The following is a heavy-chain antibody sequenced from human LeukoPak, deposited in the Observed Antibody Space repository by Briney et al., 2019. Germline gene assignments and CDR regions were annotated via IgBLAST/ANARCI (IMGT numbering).Heavy chain of an antibody. CDR2: FDPEDGET. CDR3: ETADYYGSGSYPRD. J-gene: IGHJ4*02. D-gene: IGHD3-10*01. CDR1: GYTLTELS. V-gene: IGHV1-24*01. Sequence: ASVKVSCKVSGYTLTELSMHWLRQAPGKGLEWMGGFDPEDGETIYAQKFQGRVTMTEDTSTDTAYMELSSLRSEDTAVYYCETADYYGSGSYPRDWGQGTLVTVSS.